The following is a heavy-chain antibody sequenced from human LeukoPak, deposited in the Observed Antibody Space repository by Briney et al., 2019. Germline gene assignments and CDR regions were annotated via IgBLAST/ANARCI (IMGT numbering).Heavy chain of an antibody. CDR3: AKDLFSGSGRAGNMDV. CDR2: ISALFPNT. V-gene: IGHV3-23*01. Sequence: GRSLSLSCAPSGFTFDILVMACFRQPPREWLGWDSTISALFPNTYSADSVKGRFTIARDNSKSTLYLQMNSLRAEDAAVYYCAKDLFSGSGRAGNMDVWGKGTTVTVSS. D-gene: IGHD3-10*01. J-gene: IGHJ6*03. CDR1: GFTFDILV.